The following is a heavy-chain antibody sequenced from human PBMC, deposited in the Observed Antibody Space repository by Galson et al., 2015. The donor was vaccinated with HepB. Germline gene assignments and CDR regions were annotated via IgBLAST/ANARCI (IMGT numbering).Heavy chain of an antibody. CDR2: IYYSGST. J-gene: IGHJ2*01. D-gene: IGHD3-22*01. CDR1: GGSISSSSYY. CDR3: ARHYYDSSGYYNNWYFDL. Sequence: LSLTCTVSGGSISSSSYYWGWIRQPPGKGLEWIGYIYYSGSTNYNPSLKSRVTISVDTSKNQFSLKLSSVTAADTAVYYCARHYYDSSGYYNNWYFDLWGRGTLVTVSS. V-gene: IGHV4-61*05.